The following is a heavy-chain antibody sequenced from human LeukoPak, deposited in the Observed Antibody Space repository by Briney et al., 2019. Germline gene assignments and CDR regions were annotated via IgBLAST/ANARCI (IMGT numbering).Heavy chain of an antibody. V-gene: IGHV4-38-2*02. CDR1: GYSISSGYY. Sequence: SETLSLTCTVSGYSISSGYYWGWIRQPPGRGLEWIGSIYHSGSTYYNPSLKSRVTISVDTSKNQFSLKLSSVTAADTAVYYCARESGDYDILTGYHGPFDYWGQGTLVTVSS. D-gene: IGHD3-9*01. J-gene: IGHJ4*02. CDR3: ARESGDYDILTGYHGPFDY. CDR2: IYHSGST.